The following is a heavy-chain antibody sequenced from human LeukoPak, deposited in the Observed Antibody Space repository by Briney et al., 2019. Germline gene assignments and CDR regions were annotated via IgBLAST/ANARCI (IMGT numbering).Heavy chain of an antibody. CDR3: ARDREDGYNYEDYYYGMDV. CDR2: IIPILGIA. Sequence: SVKVSCKASGGTFSSYAISWVRQAPGQGLEWMGRIIPILGIANYAQKFQGRVTITADKSTSTAYLELSSLRSEDTAVYYCARDREDGYNYEDYYYGMDVWGQGTTVTVSS. J-gene: IGHJ6*02. V-gene: IGHV1-69*04. D-gene: IGHD5-24*01. CDR1: GGTFSSYA.